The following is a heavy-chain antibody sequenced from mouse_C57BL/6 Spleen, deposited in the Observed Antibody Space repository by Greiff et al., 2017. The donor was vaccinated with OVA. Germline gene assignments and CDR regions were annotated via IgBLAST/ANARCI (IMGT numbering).Heavy chain of an antibody. Sequence: VKVVESGPELVKPGASVKISCKASGYAFSSSWMNWVKQRPGKGLEWIGRIYPGDGDTNYNGKFKGKATLTADKSSSTAYMQLSSLTSEDSAVYFCARDYYGSSYVDYWGQGTTLTVSS. CDR1: GYAFSSSW. D-gene: IGHD1-1*01. J-gene: IGHJ2*01. CDR3: ARDYYGSSYVDY. V-gene: IGHV1-82*01. CDR2: IYPGDGDT.